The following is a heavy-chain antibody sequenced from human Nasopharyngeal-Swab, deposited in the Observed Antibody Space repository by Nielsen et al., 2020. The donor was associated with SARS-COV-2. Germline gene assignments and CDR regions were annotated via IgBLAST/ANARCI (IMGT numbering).Heavy chain of an antibody. CDR1: GFTFSIYA. CDR2: INDYENRL. Sequence: GGSLRLSCAASGFTFSIYAMHWVRQAPGKGLEYVSTINDYENRLYYADSVKGRFAISRDNSKNTLYLQMSSLRAEDTAVYWCVKDLRGKYAFDIWGQGTMVTVSS. J-gene: IGHJ3*02. V-gene: IGHV3-64D*06. CDR3: VKDLRGKYAFDI. D-gene: IGHD3-16*01.